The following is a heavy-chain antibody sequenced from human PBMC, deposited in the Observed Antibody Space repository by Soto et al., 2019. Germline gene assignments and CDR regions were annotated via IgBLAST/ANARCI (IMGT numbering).Heavy chain of an antibody. Sequence: EVPLLESGGGVVQPGGSLRLSCAASGFPVSSYAMSWVRQAPGQGLEWVSAISGSGGSTYYADFVKGRFTSSRDKSKNTLYLHRNSLRAEDTAVYYCAYSYSPCDLWGQGTLVTVSS. CDR3: AYSYSPCDL. V-gene: IGHV3-23*01. CDR2: ISGSGGST. D-gene: IGHD2-15*01. CDR1: GFPVSSYA. J-gene: IGHJ5*02.